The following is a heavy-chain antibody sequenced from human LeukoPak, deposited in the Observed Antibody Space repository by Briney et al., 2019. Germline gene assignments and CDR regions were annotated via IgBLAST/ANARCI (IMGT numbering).Heavy chain of an antibody. CDR1: GFTFSSYW. Sequence: PGGSLRLSCAASGFTFSSYWMSWVRQAPGKGREWVANIKQDGSEKYYVDSVKGRFTISRDNAKNSLYLQMNSLRAEDTAVYYCARVATNYDFWSGYPDYFDYWGQGTLVTVSS. J-gene: IGHJ4*02. CDR2: IKQDGSEK. D-gene: IGHD3-3*01. V-gene: IGHV3-7*01. CDR3: ARVATNYDFWSGYPDYFDY.